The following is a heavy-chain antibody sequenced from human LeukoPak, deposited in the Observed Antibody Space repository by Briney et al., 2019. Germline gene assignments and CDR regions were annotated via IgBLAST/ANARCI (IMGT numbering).Heavy chain of an antibody. J-gene: IGHJ4*02. V-gene: IGHV3-21*04. Sequence: GGSLRLSSAASGFIFSTYSMNWVRQAPGKGLEWVSSISSSTSYIYYADSVKGRFTISRDNAKNSLYLQMNSLRAEDTAVYYCAKDQSYSGYDFDYWGQGTLVTVSS. CDR3: AKDQSYSGYDFDY. CDR1: GFIFSTYS. D-gene: IGHD5-12*01. CDR2: ISSSTSYI.